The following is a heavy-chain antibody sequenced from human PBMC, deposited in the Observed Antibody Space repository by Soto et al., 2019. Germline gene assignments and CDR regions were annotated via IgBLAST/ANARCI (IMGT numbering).Heavy chain of an antibody. Sequence: GGSLRLSCAASGFTFSADWMHWVRQAPGKGLVWVSRLDNDGTSTRYADAVKGRFTVSRDNGKNTVYLQMDSLRAEETAVYYCARDGGPYFDYWGQGTLVTVSS. J-gene: IGHJ4*02. CDR1: GFTFSADW. V-gene: IGHV3-74*01. CDR2: LDNDGTST. D-gene: IGHD3-16*01. CDR3: ARDGGPYFDY.